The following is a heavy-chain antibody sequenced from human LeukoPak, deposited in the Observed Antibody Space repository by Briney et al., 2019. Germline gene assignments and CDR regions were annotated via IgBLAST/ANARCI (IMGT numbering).Heavy chain of an antibody. Sequence: SETLSLTCAVYGGSISPYYWSWIRQPPGKGLEWIGEINHSGSTNYNPSLKSRVTISVDTSKNQFSLRLSSVTAADTAVYYCARGGFYCGGDCYVDYWGQGTLVTVSS. CDR2: INHSGST. CDR3: ARGGFYCGGDCYVDY. J-gene: IGHJ4*02. CDR1: GGSISPYY. V-gene: IGHV4-34*01. D-gene: IGHD2-21*02.